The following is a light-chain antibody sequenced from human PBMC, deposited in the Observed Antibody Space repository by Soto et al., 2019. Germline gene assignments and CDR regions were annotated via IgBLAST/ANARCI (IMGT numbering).Light chain of an antibody. Sequence: DIQMTQSPSSLSASVGDRVTITCRARQVISNYLAWYQQKPGKVPKLLIYAASTLQSGVPSRFSGSGSGKDFPLTISSLQPEDVATYYCQKYNSAPWTFGPGTKVEIK. CDR2: AAS. CDR3: QKYNSAPWT. J-gene: IGKJ1*01. V-gene: IGKV1-27*01. CDR1: QVISNY.